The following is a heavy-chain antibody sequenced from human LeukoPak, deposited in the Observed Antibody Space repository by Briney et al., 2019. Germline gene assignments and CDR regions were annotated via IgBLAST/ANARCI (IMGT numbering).Heavy chain of an antibody. CDR1: GYTFTGYF. V-gene: IGHV1-2*06. Sequence: ASVKVSCKASGYTFTGYFKHWVRQAPGQGLEWMGRINPNSGGTDYAQRFQGRVTMTRDTSINTAYMELSRLSSDDTAVYYCAREFNNNNWPFDYWGQGTLVTVSS. D-gene: IGHD1-1*01. J-gene: IGHJ4*02. CDR2: INPNSGGT. CDR3: AREFNNNNWPFDY.